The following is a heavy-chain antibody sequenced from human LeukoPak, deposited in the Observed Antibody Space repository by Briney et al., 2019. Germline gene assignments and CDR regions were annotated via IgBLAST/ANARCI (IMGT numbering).Heavy chain of an antibody. CDR2: INPSGGST. Sequence: ASVKVSCKASGYTFTSYYMHWVRQAPGQGLEWMGIINPSGGSTTYAQKFQGRVTMTRDTSTSTVYMELSSLRSEDTAVYYCARESLGFFGVVIRDAFDIWGQGTMVTVSS. D-gene: IGHD3-3*01. CDR1: GYTFTSYY. J-gene: IGHJ3*02. V-gene: IGHV1-46*01. CDR3: ARESLGFFGVVIRDAFDI.